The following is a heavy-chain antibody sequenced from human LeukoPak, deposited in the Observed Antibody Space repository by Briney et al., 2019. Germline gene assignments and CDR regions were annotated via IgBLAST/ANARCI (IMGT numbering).Heavy chain of an antibody. J-gene: IGHJ4*02. D-gene: IGHD3-9*01. CDR3: ARYLRGSGTYVFDW. Sequence: SETLSLTCAVSGFSIHGYYWSWLRQPPGKRLEWIGYVYYSGSTNYNPSLSSRVTMSADTSKNQFSLTLSSVTAADTAVYYCARYLRGSGTYVFDWWGQGTLVTVSA. CDR2: VYYSGST. V-gene: IGHV4-59*12. CDR1: GFSIHGYY.